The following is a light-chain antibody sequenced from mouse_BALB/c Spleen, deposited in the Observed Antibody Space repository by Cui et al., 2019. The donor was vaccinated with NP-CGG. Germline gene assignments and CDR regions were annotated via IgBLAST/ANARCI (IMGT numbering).Light chain of an antibody. CDR2: GTN. CDR1: TGVVTTSNY. J-gene: IGLJ1*01. CDR3: ALWYSNHWV. Sequence: QAVVTPESALTTSPGETVTLTCRSSTGVVTTSNYANWVQEKPDHLFTGLIGGTNNRAPGVPARFSGSLIGDKAALTITGAQTEDEAIYFCALWYSNHWVFGGGTKLTVL. V-gene: IGLV1*01.